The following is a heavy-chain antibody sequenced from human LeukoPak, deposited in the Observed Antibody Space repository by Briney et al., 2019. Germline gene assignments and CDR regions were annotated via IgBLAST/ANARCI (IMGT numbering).Heavy chain of an antibody. J-gene: IGHJ3*02. D-gene: IGHD5-24*01. Sequence: GGSLRLSCAASGFSFSTHWMSWFRQAPGQGLEWVALIKQDGSDKHYVDSVKGRFTISRDNAKNSLYLQMNSLRADDTAVYYCAGDEGWTFDIGGQGTNVTVSS. CDR3: AGDEGWTFDI. V-gene: IGHV3-7*01. CDR2: IKQDGSDK. CDR1: GFSFSTHW.